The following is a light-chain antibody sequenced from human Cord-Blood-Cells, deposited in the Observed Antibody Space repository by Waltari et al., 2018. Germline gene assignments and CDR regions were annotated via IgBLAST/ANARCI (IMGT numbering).Light chain of an antibody. CDR1: QSVSSSY. CDR2: GAS. CDR3: QQYGSSPPWT. V-gene: IGKV3-20*01. Sequence: EIVLTQSPGTLSLSPGERATLYCRASQSVSSSYLAWYQQKPGQAPRLLIYGASSRATGIPDRFSGSGSGTDFTLTISRLEPGDCAVYYCQQYGSSPPWTFGQGTNVEIK. J-gene: IGKJ1*01.